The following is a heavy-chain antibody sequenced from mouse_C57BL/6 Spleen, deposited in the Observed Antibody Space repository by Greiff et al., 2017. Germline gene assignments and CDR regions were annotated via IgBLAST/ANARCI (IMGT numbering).Heavy chain of an antibody. CDR1: GYTFTSYW. J-gene: IGHJ3*01. CDR3: ARKGSGLRWSGFAY. CDR2: IDPSDSYT. D-gene: IGHD2-4*01. V-gene: IGHV1-69*01. Sequence: QVQLQQPGAELVMPGAPVKLSCKAPGYTFTSYWMHWVKQRPGQGFEWIGEIDPSDSYTNYNQKFKAKATLTVDKSSSTAYMQLSSLTSEDSAVYDCARKGSGLRWSGFAYWGQGTLVTVSA.